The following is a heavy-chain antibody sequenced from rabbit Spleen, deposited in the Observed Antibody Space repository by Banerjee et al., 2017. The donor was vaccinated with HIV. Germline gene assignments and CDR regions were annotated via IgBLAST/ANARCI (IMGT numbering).Heavy chain of an antibody. CDR3: ASGSSSGDDVFDL. J-gene: IGHJ4*01. CDR2: IYDVRRDST. CDR1: GFSFNSNSW. D-gene: IGHD1-1*01. Sequence: QSLEESGGDLVKPGASLTLTCTASGFSFNSNSWIWWVRQAPGKGLEWIARIYDVRRDSTNYASCAKGRFTISKTSSTTVTLQMTSLTAADTATYFCASGSSSGDDVFDLWGPGTLVTVS. V-gene: IGHV1S40*01.